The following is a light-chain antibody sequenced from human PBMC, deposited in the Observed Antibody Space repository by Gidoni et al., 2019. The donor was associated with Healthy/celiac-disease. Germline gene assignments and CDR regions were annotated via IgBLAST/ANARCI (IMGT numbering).Light chain of an antibody. J-gene: IGKJ4*01. CDR2: DAS. CDR3: QQRSNWLT. Sequence: VLTQSPATLSLSPGERATLSCRASQSVSSYLAWYQQKPGQAPRLLIYDASNRATGIPARFSGSGSGTDFTLTISSLEPEDFAVYYCQQRSNWLTFGGGTKVEIK. CDR1: QSVSSY. V-gene: IGKV3-11*01.